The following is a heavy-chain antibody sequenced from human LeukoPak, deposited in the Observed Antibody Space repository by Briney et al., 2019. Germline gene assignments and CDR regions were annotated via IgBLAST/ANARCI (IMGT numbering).Heavy chain of an antibody. V-gene: IGHV1-69*05. Sequence: SVKVSCKASGGTFSSYGLSWVRQAPGHGLEWMGRIIPIFGTANYAQKFQGRVTITTDESTNTAYLELSSLRSEDTAVYYCARDSGGMTIDWLEGYYFQYWGQGTLVTVSS. CDR3: ARDSGGMTIDWLEGYYFQY. D-gene: IGHD3-9*01. CDR2: IIPIFGTA. J-gene: IGHJ4*02. CDR1: GGTFSSYG.